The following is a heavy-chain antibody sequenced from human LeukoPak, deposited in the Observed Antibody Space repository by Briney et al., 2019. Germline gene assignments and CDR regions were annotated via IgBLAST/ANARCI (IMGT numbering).Heavy chain of an antibody. CDR3: ATHPHDSSGYYDY. J-gene: IGHJ4*02. V-gene: IGHV5-51*01. D-gene: IGHD3-22*01. CDR1: GYSFTSYW. Sequence: GESLKISSKGSGYSFTSYWIGWVRQMPGKGLEWMGTIYPGDSDTRYSPSFQGQVTISADKSISTAYLQWSSLKASDTAMYYCATHPHDSSGYYDYWGPGTLVTVSS. CDR2: IYPGDSDT.